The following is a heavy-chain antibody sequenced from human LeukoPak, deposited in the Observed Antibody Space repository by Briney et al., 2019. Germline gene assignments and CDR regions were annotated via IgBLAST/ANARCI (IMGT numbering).Heavy chain of an antibody. V-gene: IGHV3-23*01. CDR1: GLTFSNYA. J-gene: IGHJ4*02. CDR2: ITDSGRKT. CDR3: AKITKATTPNY. D-gene: IGHD4-17*01. Sequence: GGSLRLSCAASGLTFSNYAMNWVRQASGKGLEWVSGITDSGRKTYYADSVKGRFSISKDNSKNTVYLQMSDLRAEDTAVYYCAKITKATTPNYWGQGTLVTVSS.